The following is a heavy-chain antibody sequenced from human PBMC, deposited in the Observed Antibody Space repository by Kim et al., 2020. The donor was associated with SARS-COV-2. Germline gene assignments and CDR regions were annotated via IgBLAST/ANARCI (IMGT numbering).Heavy chain of an antibody. Sequence: GGSLRLSCAASGFTFKTFEMTWVRQAPGKGLEWVSYISAGGGTIYYADSVKGRFTISRDNAKNSLFLQMISLRAEDTAIYYCARTQPQYHFDYWGQGTLVTVPS. CDR1: GFTFKTFE. CDR3: ARTQPQYHFDY. J-gene: IGHJ4*02. D-gene: IGHD4-4*01. CDR2: ISAGGGTI. V-gene: IGHV3-48*03.